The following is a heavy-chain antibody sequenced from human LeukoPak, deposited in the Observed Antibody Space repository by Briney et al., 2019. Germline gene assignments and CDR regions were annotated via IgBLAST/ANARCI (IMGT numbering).Heavy chain of an antibody. D-gene: IGHD4-17*01. Sequence: GRSLRLSCAASGFTFSSYGMHWVRQAPGKGLEWVAVIWYDGSNKYYADSVKGRFTISRDNSKNTLYLQMNSLRAEDTAVYYCARDRAYGDYVTLFDYWGQGTLVTVSS. CDR2: IWYDGSNK. CDR3: ARDRAYGDYVTLFDY. V-gene: IGHV3-33*01. CDR1: GFTFSSYG. J-gene: IGHJ4*02.